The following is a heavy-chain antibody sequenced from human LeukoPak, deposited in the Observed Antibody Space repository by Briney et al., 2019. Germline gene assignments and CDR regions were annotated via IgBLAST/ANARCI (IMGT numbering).Heavy chain of an antibody. D-gene: IGHD5-12*01. CDR1: GFTVSSNY. V-gene: IGHV3-11*01. Sequence: PGGSLRLSCAASGFTVSSNYMTWIRQAPGKGLEWVSYISSSGSTIYYADSVKGRFTISRDNAKNSLYLQMNSLRAEDTAVYYCARDRLRSPVDYWGQGTLVTVSS. CDR2: ISSSGSTI. CDR3: ARDRLRSPVDY. J-gene: IGHJ4*02.